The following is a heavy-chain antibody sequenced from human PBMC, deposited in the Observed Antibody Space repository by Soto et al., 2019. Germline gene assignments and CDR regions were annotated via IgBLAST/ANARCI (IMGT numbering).Heavy chain of an antibody. CDR2: ISESGGTT. D-gene: IGHD3-3*01. CDR3: ARDRSVIFAVPPYGMDV. CDR1: GSTFSSHE. V-gene: IGHV3-48*03. Sequence: GWSLILSCVASGSTFSSHELNSVRQAPWTGPEWVSKISESGGTTSYADSVKGRFTISRDNARDSLYLHMDSLRAEDTALYYCARDRSVIFAVPPYGMDVWGQVTTVTVS. J-gene: IGHJ6*02.